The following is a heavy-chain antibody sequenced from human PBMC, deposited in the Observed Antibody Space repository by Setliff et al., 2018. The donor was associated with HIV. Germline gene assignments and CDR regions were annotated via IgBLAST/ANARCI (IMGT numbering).Heavy chain of an antibody. CDR2: IYTSGHA. J-gene: IGHJ3*02. CDR3: AADTGFYFDSTGYSTAFDI. Sequence: PSETLSLTCTVSGDSISSITYSWNWIRQLPGKGLEWIGHIYTSGHADYNPSLKSRPSIAVDTSKKHFSLKLSSVTAADTAVYYCAADTGFYFDSTGYSTAFDIWGPGTMVTVSS. D-gene: IGHD3-22*01. V-gene: IGHV4-31*02. CDR1: GDSISSITYS.